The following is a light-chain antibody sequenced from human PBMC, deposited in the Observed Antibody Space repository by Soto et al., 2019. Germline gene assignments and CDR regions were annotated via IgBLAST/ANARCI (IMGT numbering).Light chain of an antibody. J-gene: IGKJ4*01. CDR3: QHYGSSPPRT. CDR2: GAS. CDR1: QSVSSTF. Sequence: EFVLTQSPGTLSLSPGERATLSCRASQSVSSTFLAWYQQKPGQAPRLLIYGASTRGTAIPDRFSGSGSGTDFTLTISRLEPEDFAVYYCQHYGSSPPRTFGGGTKVEIK. V-gene: IGKV3-20*01.